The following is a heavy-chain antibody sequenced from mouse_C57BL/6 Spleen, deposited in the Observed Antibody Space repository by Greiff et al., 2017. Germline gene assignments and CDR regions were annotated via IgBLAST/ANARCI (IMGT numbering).Heavy chain of an antibody. D-gene: IGHD4-1*01. CDR2: IYPGDGDT. J-gene: IGHJ2*01. Sequence: QVQLKQSGPELVKPGASVKISCKASGYAFSSSWMNWVKQRPGKGLEWIGRIYPGDGDTNYNGKFKGKATLTADKSSSTAYIQLSSLASEDSAVYFDARKWELGLDYWGQGTTLTVSS. CDR1: GYAFSSSW. V-gene: IGHV1-82*01. CDR3: ARKWELGLDY.